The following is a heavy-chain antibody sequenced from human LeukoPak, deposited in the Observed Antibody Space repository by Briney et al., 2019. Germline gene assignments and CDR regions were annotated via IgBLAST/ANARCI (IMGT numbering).Heavy chain of an antibody. D-gene: IGHD6-19*01. CDR1: GVSISTSRYY. CDR2: IYYTGPT. CDR3: ARYDVGWYYFDY. J-gene: IGHJ4*02. Sequence: SETLSLTCTVSGVSISTSRYYWGWIRQPPGKGLEWIGNIYYTGPTYYNPSLKSRVTISVDKSKNQFSLKLSSVTAADTAVYYCARYDVGWYYFDYWGQGTLVTVSS. V-gene: IGHV4-39*07.